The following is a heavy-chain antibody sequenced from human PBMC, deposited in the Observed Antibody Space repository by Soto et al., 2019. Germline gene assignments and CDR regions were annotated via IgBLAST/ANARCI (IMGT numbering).Heavy chain of an antibody. CDR2: IRYGGRT. D-gene: IGHD2-15*01. Sequence: QLQLQESGPGLVKPSETLSLTCAVSGGSISSSNFYWGWFRQPPGKGLVWLGSIRYGGRTYYSPSLERRVTISVDTSKNQFSLNVSSVTAADTAVYYCAKDASCYSCGAWGQGALVTVSS. V-gene: IGHV4-39*01. CDR1: GGSISSSNFY. J-gene: IGHJ4*02. CDR3: AKDASCYSCGA.